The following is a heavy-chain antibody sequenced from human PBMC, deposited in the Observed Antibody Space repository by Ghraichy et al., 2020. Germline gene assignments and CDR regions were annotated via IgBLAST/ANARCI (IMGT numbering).Heavy chain of an antibody. D-gene: IGHD3-22*01. V-gene: IGHV3-33*01. CDR3: ARGYYYDSSGYYYTGEADAFDI. CDR1: GFTFSSYG. J-gene: IGHJ3*02. Sequence: GGSLRLSCAASGFTFSSYGMHWVRQAPGKGLEWVAVIWYDGSNKYYADSVKGRFTISRDNSKNTLYLQMNSLRAEDTAVYYCARGYYYDSSGYYYTGEADAFDIWGQGTMVTVSS. CDR2: IWYDGSNK.